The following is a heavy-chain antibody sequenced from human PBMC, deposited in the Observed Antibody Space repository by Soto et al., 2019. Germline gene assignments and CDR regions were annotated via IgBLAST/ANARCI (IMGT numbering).Heavy chain of an antibody. J-gene: IGHJ6*02. Sequence: QVQLVESGGGVVQPGRSLRLSCVASGITFSSYGMHCVRQAPGKGLEWVAVIWYDGSNKHYADSVKGRFTISRDNSKNTLDLQMNSLRAEDTAVYYCAKQHLVYYYYGMDVWGQGTTVTVSS. V-gene: IGHV3-33*06. CDR1: GITFSSYG. D-gene: IGHD6-13*01. CDR3: AKQHLVYYYYGMDV. CDR2: IWYDGSNK.